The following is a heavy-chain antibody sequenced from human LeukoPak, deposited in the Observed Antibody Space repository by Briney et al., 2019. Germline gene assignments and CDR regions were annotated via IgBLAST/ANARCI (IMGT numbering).Heavy chain of an antibody. D-gene: IGHD3-22*01. J-gene: IGHJ4*02. CDR2: IYGGGST. V-gene: IGHV3-53*01. CDR3: ARFKGNYYDSSGYSPYFDY. CDR1: GFTVSSNY. Sequence: GSLRLSCAASGFTVSSNYMSWVRQAPGKGLEWVGVIYGGGSTYYADSVKGRFTISRDNSKNTLYLQMNSLRAEDTAVYYCARFKGNYYDSSGYSPYFDYWGQGTLVTVSS.